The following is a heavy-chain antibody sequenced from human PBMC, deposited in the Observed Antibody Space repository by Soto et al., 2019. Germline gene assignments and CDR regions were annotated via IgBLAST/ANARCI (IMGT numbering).Heavy chain of an antibody. J-gene: IGHJ6*02. CDR3: ARGRYSSSWYRNYYYGMDV. CDR2: TYYRSKWYN. CDR1: GDSVSSNSAA. D-gene: IGHD6-13*01. Sequence: SQTLSLTCAMSGDSVSSNSAAWNWIRQSPSRGLEWLGRTYYRSKWYNDYAVSVKSRITINPDTSKNQFSLQLNSVTPEDTAVYYCARGRYSSSWYRNYYYGMDVWGQGTTVTVSS. V-gene: IGHV6-1*01.